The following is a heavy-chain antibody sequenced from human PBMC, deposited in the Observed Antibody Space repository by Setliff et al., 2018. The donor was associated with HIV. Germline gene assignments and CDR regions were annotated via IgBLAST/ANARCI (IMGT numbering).Heavy chain of an antibody. CDR2: MNTNTGNT. Sequence: ASVKVSCKASGYSFTNYDINWVRQATGQGLEWMGWMNTNTGNTGYAQKFQGRVTLTRNTSIGTAYMEVSSLGSDDTAVYYCARAVLYSGSYYPFDYWGQGVLVTVSS. V-gene: IGHV1-8*02. J-gene: IGHJ4*02. D-gene: IGHD1-26*01. CDR1: GYSFTNYD. CDR3: ARAVLYSGSYYPFDY.